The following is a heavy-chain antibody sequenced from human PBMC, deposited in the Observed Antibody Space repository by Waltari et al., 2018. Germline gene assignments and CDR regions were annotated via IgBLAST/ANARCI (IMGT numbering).Heavy chain of an antibody. CDR2: INAGNGNT. J-gene: IGHJ4*02. Sequence: QVQLVQSGAEVKKPGASVKVSCKASGYTFTSYAMHWVRQAPGQRLEWMGWINAGNGNTKYSQKFQGRVTITRDTAASTAYMELSSLRSEDTAVYYCARYSSSWGIDYWGQGTLVTVSS. CDR3: ARYSSSWGIDY. V-gene: IGHV1-3*01. CDR1: GYTFTSYA. D-gene: IGHD6-13*01.